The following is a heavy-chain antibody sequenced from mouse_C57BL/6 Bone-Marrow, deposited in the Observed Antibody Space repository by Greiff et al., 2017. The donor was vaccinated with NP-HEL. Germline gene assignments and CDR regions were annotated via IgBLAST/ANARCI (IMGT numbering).Heavy chain of an antibody. D-gene: IGHD1-1*01. J-gene: IGHJ3*01. Sequence: EVQGVESGGGLVKPGGSLKLSCAASGFTFSSYAMSWVRQTPEKRLEWVATISDGGSYTYYPDNVKGRFTISRDNAKNNLYLQMSHLKSEDTAMYYCAGEDIRIAYWGQGTLVTVSA. CDR1: GFTFSSYA. CDR2: ISDGGSYT. CDR3: AGEDIRIAY. V-gene: IGHV5-4*01.